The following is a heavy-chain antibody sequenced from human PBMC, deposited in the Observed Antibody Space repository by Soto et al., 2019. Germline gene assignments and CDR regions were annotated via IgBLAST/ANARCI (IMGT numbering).Heavy chain of an antibody. CDR3: ARAHYDSSGYYLGGYYYYGMDG. D-gene: IGHD3-22*01. CDR1: GGTFSSYA. Sequence: GASVKVSCKASGGTFSSYAISWVRQAPGQGLEWMGGIIPIFGTANYAQKFQGRVTITADESTSTAYMELSSLRSEDTAVYYCARAHYDSSGYYLGGYYYYGMDGWGQGTTVTVSS. V-gene: IGHV1-69*13. J-gene: IGHJ6*02. CDR2: IIPIFGTA.